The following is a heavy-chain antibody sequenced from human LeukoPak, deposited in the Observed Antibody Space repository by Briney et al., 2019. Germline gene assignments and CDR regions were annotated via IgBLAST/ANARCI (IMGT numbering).Heavy chain of an antibody. CDR2: ISYDGSNE. J-gene: IGHJ4*02. D-gene: IGHD6-6*01. V-gene: IGHV3-30*04. CDR1: GFTFSSYV. CDR3: ARDKGTSYPSSFDY. Sequence: GGSLRLSCAASGFTFSSYVMHWVRQAPGKWLEWVAIISYDGSNEYYADSVKGRFTISRDNSKNTLYLQMNSLRAADTAVYYCARDKGTSYPSSFDYWGQGTLVTVSS.